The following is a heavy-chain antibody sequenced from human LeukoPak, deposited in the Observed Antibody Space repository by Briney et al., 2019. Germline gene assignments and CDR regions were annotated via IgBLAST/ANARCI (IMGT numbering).Heavy chain of an antibody. D-gene: IGHD3-10*01. Sequence: ASVKVSCKASGYTFTSYAMHWVRQAPGQRLEWMGWINAGNGNTKYSQKFQGRVTITRDTSASTAYMELSSLRSEDTAVYYCARDEVLLWFGELGSLNYYYGMDVWGQGTTVTVSS. J-gene: IGHJ6*02. V-gene: IGHV1-3*01. CDR1: GYTFTSYA. CDR3: ARDEVLLWFGELGSLNYYYGMDV. CDR2: INAGNGNT.